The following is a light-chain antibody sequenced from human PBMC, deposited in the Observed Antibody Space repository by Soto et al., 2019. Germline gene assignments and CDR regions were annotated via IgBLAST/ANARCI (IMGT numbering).Light chain of an antibody. CDR3: ETWDSNARV. CDR2: LEGSGSF. V-gene: IGLV4-60*02. CDR1: RGHSTYI. J-gene: IGLJ3*02. Sequence: QPVLTQSSSASASLGSSVTLTCTLSRGHSTYIIAWHQQQPGKAPRYLMTLEGSGSFNKGSGVPDRLSGSSSGADRYLTISNLQFEDEADYYCETWDSNARVFGGVTELTVL.